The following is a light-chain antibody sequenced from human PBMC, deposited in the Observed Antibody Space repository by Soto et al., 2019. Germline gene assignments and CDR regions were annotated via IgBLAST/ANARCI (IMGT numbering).Light chain of an antibody. Sequence: EIVLTQSPGTLSLSPGERATLSCRASQSVSSAYLAWYQHKPGQPPTLLIYAASSRVTGIPDRFSGSGSGTDFTLTISRLEPEDFAVYYCPQYGSSSTWTFGPGTKVEIK. CDR3: PQYGSSSTWT. CDR1: QSVSSAY. CDR2: AAS. J-gene: IGKJ1*01. V-gene: IGKV3-20*01.